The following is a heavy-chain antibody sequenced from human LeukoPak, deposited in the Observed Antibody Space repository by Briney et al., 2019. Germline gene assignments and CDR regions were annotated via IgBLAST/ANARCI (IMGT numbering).Heavy chain of an antibody. CDR3: AKDVVGQQWLENY. Sequence: GGSLRLSCEASGFTFSTYNMNWVRQAPGKRLEWVSSITSSSSYAFYADSVKGRFTISRDNAKSSLYLQMYSLRPEDTAVYYCAKDVVGQQWLENYWGQGTLVTVSS. J-gene: IGHJ4*02. CDR2: ITSSSSYA. CDR1: GFTFSTYN. V-gene: IGHV3-21*01. D-gene: IGHD6-19*01.